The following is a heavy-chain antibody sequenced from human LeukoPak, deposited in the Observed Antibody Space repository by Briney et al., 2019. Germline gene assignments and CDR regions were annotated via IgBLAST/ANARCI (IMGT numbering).Heavy chain of an antibody. CDR1: GDTFTSYG. V-gene: IGHV1-18*01. CDR2: ISAYKGNT. D-gene: IGHD1-26*01. J-gene: IGHJ3*02. Sequence: ASVKVSCKASGDTFTSYGISWVRQAPGQGLEWMGWISAYKGNTNYAQKHQGRVTMTTDTSTSTAYMELRSLRSDDTAVYYCACTVGADIPDALDIWGQGTMVTVSS. CDR3: ACTVGADIPDALDI.